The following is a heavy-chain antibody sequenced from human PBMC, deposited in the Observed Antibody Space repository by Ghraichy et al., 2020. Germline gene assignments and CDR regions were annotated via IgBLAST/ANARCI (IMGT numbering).Heavy chain of an antibody. CDR2: ISSGSTTI. J-gene: IGHJ4*02. CDR1: GFTFSDYS. CDR3: ASQAGSSGWSDY. D-gene: IGHD6-19*01. V-gene: IGHV3-48*02. Sequence: GGLRLSCVASGFTFSDYSMSWVRQVPGKGLALVSYISSGSTTIYYADSVKGRFTISRDNAKNSLYLQMNSLRHEDTAVYYCASQAGSSGWSDYWGQGTLVTVSS.